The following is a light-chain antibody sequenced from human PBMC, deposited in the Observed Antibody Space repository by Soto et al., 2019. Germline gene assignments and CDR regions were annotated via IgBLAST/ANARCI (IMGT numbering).Light chain of an antibody. CDR1: QSVSKY. CDR3: QQDGGSPQT. Sequence: EIVLTQSPGTLALSPGEGATLSCRASQSVSKYLAWYQQKPGQAPRLLIYGASSRATGIPDSFSGSGSGTDFTLTISRLEPEDFAGYYCQQDGGSPQTFGQGTKVEIK. J-gene: IGKJ1*01. CDR2: GAS. V-gene: IGKV3-20*01.